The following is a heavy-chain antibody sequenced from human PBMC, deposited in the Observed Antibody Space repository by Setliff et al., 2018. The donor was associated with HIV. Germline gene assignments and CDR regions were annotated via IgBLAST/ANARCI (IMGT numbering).Heavy chain of an antibody. D-gene: IGHD5-12*01. CDR2: VYYNGGT. Sequence: LSLTCTVSGGSVSDTSYYWGWIRQPPGKGLEWLANVYYNGGTYYNPSLNSRVTISVDTSRNQFSLKLTSVTAADTALYFCARLGDSGYDFRGYFDYWGQGKLVTVSS. V-gene: IGHV4-39*01. CDR3: ARLGDSGYDFRGYFDY. CDR1: GGSVSDTSYY. J-gene: IGHJ4*02.